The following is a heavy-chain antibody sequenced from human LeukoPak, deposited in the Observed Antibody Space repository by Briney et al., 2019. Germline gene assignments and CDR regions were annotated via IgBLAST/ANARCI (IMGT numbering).Heavy chain of an antibody. CDR3: ARAEGYCSSTSCYTFDY. Sequence: GASVKVSCKASGGTFSSYAISWVRQAPGQGPEWMGGIIPIFGTANYAQKFQGRVTITADESTSTAYMELSGLRSEDTAVYYCARAEGYCSSTSCYTFDYWGQGTLVTVFS. CDR2: IIPIFGTA. D-gene: IGHD2-2*02. J-gene: IGHJ4*02. V-gene: IGHV1-69*01. CDR1: GGTFSSYA.